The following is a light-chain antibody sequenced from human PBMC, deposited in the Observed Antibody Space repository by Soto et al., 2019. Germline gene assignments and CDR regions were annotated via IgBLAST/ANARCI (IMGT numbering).Light chain of an antibody. CDR1: QIIYNNY. Sequence: EIVLTQSPGTLSLSPGERATLSCRASQIIYNNYLAWYQQKPGQAPRLLIYGASSRAMGTPDRFSGSGSGTDFALTISRLEPVDFVVYYCQQYGDSVYTFGQGTNLEIK. V-gene: IGKV3-20*01. CDR2: GAS. J-gene: IGKJ2*01. CDR3: QQYGDSVYT.